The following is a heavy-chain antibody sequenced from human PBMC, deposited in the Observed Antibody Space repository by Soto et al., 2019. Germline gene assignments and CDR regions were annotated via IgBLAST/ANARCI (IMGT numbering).Heavy chain of an antibody. Sequence: ASVKVSCKASGYTFTGYYMHWVRQAPGQGLEWMGWINPNSGGTNYAQKFRGRVTMTRDTSISTAYMELSRLRSDDTAVYYCASPGTGYCSSTSCYIRRVYYYYGMDVWGQGTTVTVSS. D-gene: IGHD2-2*02. J-gene: IGHJ6*02. CDR3: ASPGTGYCSSTSCYIRRVYYYYGMDV. CDR2: INPNSGGT. V-gene: IGHV1-2*02. CDR1: GYTFTGYY.